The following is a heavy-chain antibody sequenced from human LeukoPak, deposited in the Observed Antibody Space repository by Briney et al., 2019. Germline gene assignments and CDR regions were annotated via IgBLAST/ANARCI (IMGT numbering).Heavy chain of an antibody. CDR2: IHYPEST. CDR1: GLSISNGFF. D-gene: IGHD3-10*01. V-gene: IGHV4-38-2*01. J-gene: IGHJ4*02. CDR3: ARGRGRQVGSRWRADNRHDY. Sequence: KPSETLSLTCAVSGLSISNGFFGAWIRRPPGKGLEWIGTIHYPESTYYNPSLNSRLTRSLHAPKNHFPLKFSSVPPADTAQYYGARGRGRQVGSRWRADNRHDYWGQGILVTVSS.